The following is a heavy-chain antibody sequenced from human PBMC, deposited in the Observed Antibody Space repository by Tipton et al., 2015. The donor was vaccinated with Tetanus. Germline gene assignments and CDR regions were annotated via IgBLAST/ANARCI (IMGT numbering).Heavy chain of an antibody. V-gene: IGHV4-31*03. CDR3: ARVHCTNGVCYSPASAWFDP. Sequence: TLSLTCTVSGGSISSGGYYWSWIRQHPGKGLEWIGYIYYSGSTYYNPSLKSRVTISVDTSKNQFSLKLSSVTAADTAVYYCARVHCTNGVCYSPASAWFDPWGQGTLVTVSS. CDR1: GGSISSGGYY. D-gene: IGHD2-8*01. J-gene: IGHJ5*02. CDR2: IYYSGST.